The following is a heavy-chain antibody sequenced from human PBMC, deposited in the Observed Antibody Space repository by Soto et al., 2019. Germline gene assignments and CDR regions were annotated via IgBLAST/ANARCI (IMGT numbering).Heavy chain of an antibody. CDR2: ISGGDGSP. CDR1: GFTFSSYA. J-gene: IGHJ5*02. V-gene: IGHV3-23*01. Sequence: LRLSCVASGFTFSSYAMTWVRQAPGKGLEWVSAISGGDGSPSYADSVKGRFTISRDNSKNTLYLQMNSLRAEDTAVYYCARDGDYYDFWSGYFNCFDPWGQGTLVTVSS. D-gene: IGHD3-3*01. CDR3: ARDGDYYDFWSGYFNCFDP.